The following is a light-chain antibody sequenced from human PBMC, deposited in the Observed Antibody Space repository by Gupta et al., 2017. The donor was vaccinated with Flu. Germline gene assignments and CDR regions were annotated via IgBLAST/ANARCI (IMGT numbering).Light chain of an antibody. CDR2: EVR. Sequence: QSALTQPASVSGSPGQSITISCTGTSRDIGGYNYVSWYQQHPGKAPKLVIYEVRNRPSGVSNRFSGSKSGNTASLTISGLQAEDEADYYCSSYTSGSTLYVFGTGTKVTVL. J-gene: IGLJ1*01. CDR1: SRDIGGYNY. CDR3: SSYTSGSTLYV. V-gene: IGLV2-14*01.